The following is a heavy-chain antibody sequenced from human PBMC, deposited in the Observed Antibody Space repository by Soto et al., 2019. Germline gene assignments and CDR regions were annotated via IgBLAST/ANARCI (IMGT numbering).Heavy chain of an antibody. CDR1: GGSISNGGYS. J-gene: IGHJ5*02. CDR2: IYHSGST. Sequence: SETLSLTCAVSGGSISNGGYSWSWIRQPPGKGLEWIGYIYHSGSTNYNPSLKSRVTMAVDRSKNQLSLRLTSVTAADTAVYYCVRGGYSYGFGWFGPWGQGTLVTVSS. CDR3: VRGGYSYGFGWFGP. D-gene: IGHD5-18*01. V-gene: IGHV4-30-2*01.